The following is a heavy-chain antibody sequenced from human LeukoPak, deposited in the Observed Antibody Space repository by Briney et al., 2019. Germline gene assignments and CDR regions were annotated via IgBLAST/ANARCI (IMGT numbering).Heavy chain of an antibody. J-gene: IGHJ6*02. Sequence: GSLRLSCAASGFTFSSYAMHRVRQAPGKGLEWVAVISYDGSNKYYADSVKGRFTISRDNSKNTLYLQMNSLRAEDTAVYYCARASCSSTSCYGILYYYGMDVWGQGTTVTVSS. CDR2: ISYDGSNK. CDR3: ARASCSSTSCYGILYYYGMDV. CDR1: GFTFSSYA. D-gene: IGHD2-2*01. V-gene: IGHV3-30*04.